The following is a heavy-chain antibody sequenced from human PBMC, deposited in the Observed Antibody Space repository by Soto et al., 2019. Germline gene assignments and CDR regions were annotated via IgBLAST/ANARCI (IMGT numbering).Heavy chain of an antibody. CDR3: AASTATSSL. Sequence: QVQLVQSGAEVKKPGASVKVSCKASGYSFTNYGFSWVRQAPGQGLEWMGWINGYNGNTYYAPKLQGRFTMTTDTSTSTAYMELGSLTSDDTAVYFCAASTATSSLWGQGTLVNVSS. CDR1: GYSFTNYG. J-gene: IGHJ4*02. D-gene: IGHD1-1*01. V-gene: IGHV1-18*01. CDR2: INGYNGNT.